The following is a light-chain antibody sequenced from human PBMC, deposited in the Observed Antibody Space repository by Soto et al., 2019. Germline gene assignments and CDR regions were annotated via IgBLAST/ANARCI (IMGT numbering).Light chain of an antibody. J-gene: IGKJ1*01. V-gene: IGKV3-20*01. CDR1: QSVPSTY. CDR2: GTS. Sequence: VLSQSPGRLSLSPGERATLSCRASQSVPSTYFAWYQQKSGQPPRLLISGTSNRATGIPDRFSGSGSGRDFTLTISRLEPEDFAVYYCQQYGRSPLWTFGQGTKVDIK. CDR3: QQYGRSPLWT.